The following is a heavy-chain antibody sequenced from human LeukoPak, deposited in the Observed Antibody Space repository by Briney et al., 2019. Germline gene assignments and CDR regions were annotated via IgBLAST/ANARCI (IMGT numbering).Heavy chain of an antibody. Sequence: PSETLSLTCTVSGGSINSGGYYWSWIRQHPGKGLEWIGYIYYSGSTYYNPSLKSRVTISVDTPKNQFSLKLSSVTAADTAVYYCARGGYSYGLPFDYWGQGTLVTVSS. V-gene: IGHV4-31*03. D-gene: IGHD5-18*01. CDR1: GGSINSGGYY. CDR3: ARGGYSYGLPFDY. J-gene: IGHJ4*02. CDR2: IYYSGST.